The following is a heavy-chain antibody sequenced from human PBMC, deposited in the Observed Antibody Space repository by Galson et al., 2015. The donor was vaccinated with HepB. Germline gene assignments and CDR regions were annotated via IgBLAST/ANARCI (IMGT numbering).Heavy chain of an antibody. CDR2: IWYDGSNK. D-gene: IGHD4-17*01. V-gene: IGHV3-33*01. J-gene: IGHJ4*02. CDR1: GFTISSYG. CDR3: ARTYPLRRYFDY. Sequence: SLRLSCAASGFTISSYGMHWVRQAPGKGLEWVAVIWYDGSNKYCADSAKGRFTISRDNSKNTLYLRMDSLRAEDTAVYYCARTYPLRRYFDYWGQGTLVTVSS.